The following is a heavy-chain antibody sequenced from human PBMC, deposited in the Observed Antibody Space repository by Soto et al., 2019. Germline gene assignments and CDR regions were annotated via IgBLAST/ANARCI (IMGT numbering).Heavy chain of an antibody. CDR1: GFTFSSYG. Sequence: QVQLVESGGGVVQPGRSLRLSCAASGFTFSSYGMHWVRQAPGKGLEWVAVISYDGSNKYYADSVKGRFTISRDNCKNTLYLQMNSLRAEDTAVYYCAKDRAIAAAGWLDYWGQGTLVTVSS. D-gene: IGHD6-13*01. CDR2: ISYDGSNK. CDR3: AKDRAIAAAGWLDY. V-gene: IGHV3-30*18. J-gene: IGHJ4*02.